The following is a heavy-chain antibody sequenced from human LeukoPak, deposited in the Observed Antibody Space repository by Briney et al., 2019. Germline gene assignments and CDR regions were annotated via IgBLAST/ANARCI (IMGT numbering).Heavy chain of an antibody. CDR3: ARDRLWFGELLLGY. Sequence: ASVKVSCKASGYTFTSYGISWVRQAPGQGLEWMGWISAYNGNTNYAQKLQGRVTITTDTSTSTAYMELRSLRSDDTAVYYCARDRLWFGELLLGYWGQGTLVTVSS. D-gene: IGHD3-10*01. J-gene: IGHJ4*02. CDR2: ISAYNGNT. CDR1: GYTFTSYG. V-gene: IGHV1-18*01.